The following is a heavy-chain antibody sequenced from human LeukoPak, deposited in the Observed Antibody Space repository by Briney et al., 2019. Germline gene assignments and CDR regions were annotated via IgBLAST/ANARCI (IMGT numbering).Heavy chain of an antibody. J-gene: IGHJ1*01. Sequence: PGGSLRLSCAASGFTLDDSAMHWVRQVPGKGLEWVSGISWNSGIIDYADSVKGRFTISRDNAKNSLYLQMNNLRPDDTAFYYCAKAPPYYSDSSGYFQHWGQGTLVTVSS. V-gene: IGHV3-9*01. CDR3: AKAPPYYSDSSGYFQH. CDR1: GFTLDDSA. CDR2: ISWNSGII. D-gene: IGHD3-22*01.